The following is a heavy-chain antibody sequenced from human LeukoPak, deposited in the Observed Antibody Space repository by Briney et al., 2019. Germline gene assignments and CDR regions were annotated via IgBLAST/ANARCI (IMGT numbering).Heavy chain of an antibody. CDR2: INPNSGGT. CDR3: ARREILWFGELSAFDI. V-gene: IGHV1-2*02. D-gene: IGHD3-10*01. Sequence: ASVNVSCKPSGYTSTGYYMHWVRQALRQGLEGMGWINPNSGGTNYAQKLQGRVTMTRDTSISTAYMELSMLRSADTAVYYSARREILWFGELSAFDIWGQGTLVTVSS. J-gene: IGHJ3*02. CDR1: GYTSTGYY.